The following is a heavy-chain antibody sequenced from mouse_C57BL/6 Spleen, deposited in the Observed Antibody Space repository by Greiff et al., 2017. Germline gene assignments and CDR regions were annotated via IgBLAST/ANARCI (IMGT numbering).Heavy chain of an antibody. V-gene: IGHV5-9-1*02. J-gene: IGHJ4*01. Sequence: EVKLVESGEGLVKPGGSLKLSCAASGFTFSSYAMSWVRQTPEKRLEWVAYISSGGDYIYYADTVKGRFTISRDNARNTLYLQMSSLKSEDTAMXYCTREGPPHAMDYWGQGTSVTVSS. CDR3: TREGPPHAMDY. CDR1: GFTFSSYA. CDR2: ISSGGDYI.